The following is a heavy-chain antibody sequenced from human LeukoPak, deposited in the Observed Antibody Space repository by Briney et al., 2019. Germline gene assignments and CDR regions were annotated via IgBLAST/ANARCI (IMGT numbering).Heavy chain of an antibody. D-gene: IGHD4-17*01. CDR2: ISGGGGST. V-gene: IGHV3-23*01. CDR1: GSTFSSYV. J-gene: IGHJ4*02. CDR3: AKLYNDYGDENFDY. Sequence: GGSLRLSCAASGSTFSSYVMSWVRQAPGKGLEWVSAISGGGGSTYYADSVKGRFTFSRDTSKNTLYLQMNSLRAEDTALHYCAKLYNDYGDENFDYWGQGTLATVSS.